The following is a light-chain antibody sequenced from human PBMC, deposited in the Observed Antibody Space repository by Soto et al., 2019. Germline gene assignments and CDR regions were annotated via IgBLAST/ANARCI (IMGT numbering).Light chain of an antibody. CDR3: QQYYNWLGT. V-gene: IGKV3-15*01. CDR2: GAS. J-gene: IGKJ1*01. Sequence: EIVMTQSPATLSVSPGERATLSCRASQSVSSNSAWYQQKPGQAPRLLIYGASTRATGTPARFSGSGSGTEFTLTISSLQSEDFAVYYCQQYYNWLGTFGQGTKVEIK. CDR1: QSVSSN.